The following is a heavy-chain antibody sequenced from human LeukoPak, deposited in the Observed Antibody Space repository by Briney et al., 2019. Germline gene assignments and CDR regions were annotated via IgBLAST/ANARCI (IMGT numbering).Heavy chain of an antibody. Sequence: SVKVSCKASGGTFSSYTISWVRQAPGQGLEWMGRIIPILGIANYAQKFQGRVTITADQSTSTAYMELSSLRSEDTAVYYCAGCSSTSCYRGNYWGQGTLVTVSS. CDR2: IIPILGIA. J-gene: IGHJ4*02. V-gene: IGHV1-69*02. CDR3: AGCSSTSCYRGNY. CDR1: GGTFSSYT. D-gene: IGHD2-2*02.